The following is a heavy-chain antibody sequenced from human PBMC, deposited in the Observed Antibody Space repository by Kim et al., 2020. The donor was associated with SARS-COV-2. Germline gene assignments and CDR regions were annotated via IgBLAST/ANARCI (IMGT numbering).Heavy chain of an antibody. J-gene: IGHJ6*02. CDR2: GGST. CDR3: ASLYGMDV. V-gene: IGHV3-53*01. Sequence: GGSTYYADSVKGRFTISRDNSKNTLYLQMNSLRAEDTAVYYCASLYGMDVWGQGTTVTVSS.